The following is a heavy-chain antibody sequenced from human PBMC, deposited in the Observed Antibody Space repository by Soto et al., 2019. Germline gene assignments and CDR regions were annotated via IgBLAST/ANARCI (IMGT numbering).Heavy chain of an antibody. CDR1: GFSFSSYG. Sequence: QVQLVESGGGVVQPGTSLRLSCAASGFSFSSYGMHWVRQAPGKGLEWVAVISYDGSVEYYGDSVKGRFTISRDNSMKTLYLQMNRLRTEDKAVYYCGRRKNTIFVIDHWGQGTLVTVSS. J-gene: IGHJ4*02. CDR2: ISYDGSVE. V-gene: IGHV3-30-3*01. D-gene: IGHD3-3*01. CDR3: GRRKNTIFVIDH.